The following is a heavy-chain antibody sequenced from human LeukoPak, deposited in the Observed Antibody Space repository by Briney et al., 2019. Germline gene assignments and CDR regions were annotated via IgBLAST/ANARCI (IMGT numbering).Heavy chain of an antibody. CDR3: ARGIGMYSSTWYWFDP. CDR2: IYYSGST. V-gene: IGHV4-59*01. D-gene: IGHD6-13*01. J-gene: IGHJ5*02. Sequence: SETLSLTCTVSGDSIRSYYWSRIRQPPGKRLEWIGYIYYSGSTNYNPSLKSRVSISVDTSKNQFSLKLSSVTAADTAVYYCARGIGMYSSTWYWFDPWGQGILVTVSS. CDR1: GDSIRSYY.